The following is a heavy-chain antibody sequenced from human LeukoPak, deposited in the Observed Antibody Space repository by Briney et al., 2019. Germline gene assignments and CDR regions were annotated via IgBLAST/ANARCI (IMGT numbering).Heavy chain of an antibody. D-gene: IGHD2-21*01. V-gene: IGHV3-74*01. CDR1: GFSFSSHW. CDR3: ASFGISWRSSY. Sequence: PGGSVRLSCAASGFSFSSHWVHWVRQAPGKGLVWVSRISDDGRYTSNVDSVKGRFTISRDNVNNMLYLHMNSLRAEDTAVYYCASFGISWRSSYWGQGTLVTVSS. CDR2: ISDDGRYT. J-gene: IGHJ4*02.